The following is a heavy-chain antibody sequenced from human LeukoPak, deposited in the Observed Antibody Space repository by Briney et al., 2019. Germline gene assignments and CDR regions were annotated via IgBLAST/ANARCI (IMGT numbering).Heavy chain of an antibody. CDR2: IFSDESSST. J-gene: IGHJ6*02. CDR1: GFTSTKYW. V-gene: IGHV3-74*01. Sequence: GGSLRLSCAASGFTSTKYWMHWVRQAPGKGLVWVSHIFSDESSSTNYADSVRGRFTVSRDNAKNTLYLQMNSLRAEDTAVYFCARGDLTTRPYYYYGMDVWGQGTTVTVSS. D-gene: IGHD6-6*01. CDR3: ARGDLTTRPYYYYGMDV.